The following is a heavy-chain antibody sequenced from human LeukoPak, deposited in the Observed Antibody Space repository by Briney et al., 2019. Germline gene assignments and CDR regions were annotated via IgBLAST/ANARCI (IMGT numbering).Heavy chain of an antibody. J-gene: IGHJ4*02. CDR3: AKEPGFDGHFDY. Sequence: GGSLRLSCAASGFTFDDYTMHWVRQAPGKGLEWVSLISWDGGSTYYADFVKGRFTISRDNSKNSLYLQMNSLRTEDTALYYCAKEPGFDGHFDYWGQGTLVTVSS. V-gene: IGHV3-43*01. CDR2: ISWDGGST. D-gene: IGHD3-10*01. CDR1: GFTFDDYT.